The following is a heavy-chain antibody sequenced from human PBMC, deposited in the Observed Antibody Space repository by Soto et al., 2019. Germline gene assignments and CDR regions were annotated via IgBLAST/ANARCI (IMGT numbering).Heavy chain of an antibody. D-gene: IGHD3-3*01. CDR1: GYTFTGYY. CDR3: ARENLRHYDFWSGYSRSYYYGMDV. J-gene: IGHJ6*02. V-gene: IGHV1-2*04. CDR2: INPNSGGT. Sequence: GASVKVSCKASGYTFTGYYMHWVRQAPGQGLEWMGWINPNSGGTNYAQKFQGWVTMTRDTSISTAYMELSRLRSDDTAVYYCARENLRHYDFWSGYSRSYYYGMDVWGQGTTVTVSS.